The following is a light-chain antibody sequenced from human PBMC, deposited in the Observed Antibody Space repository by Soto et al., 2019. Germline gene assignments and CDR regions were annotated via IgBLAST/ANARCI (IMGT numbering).Light chain of an antibody. CDR1: QSFSSY. Sequence: EIVLTQSPATLSLSPGERATLSCRASQSFSSYLAWYQQKPGQAPRLLIYDASNRATGIPARFSGSGSGTDFTLTISRLEPEDFAVYYCQQFGSSPGFTFGPGTIVDIK. CDR2: DAS. V-gene: IGKV3-11*01. J-gene: IGKJ3*01. CDR3: QQFGSSPGFT.